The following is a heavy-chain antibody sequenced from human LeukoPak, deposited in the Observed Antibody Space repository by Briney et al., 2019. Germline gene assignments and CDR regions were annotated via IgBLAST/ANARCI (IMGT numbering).Heavy chain of an antibody. J-gene: IGHJ5*02. CDR1: GGSIISAAYY. Sequence: SETLSLTCTVSGGSIISAAYYWAWIRQSPGKGLEWIGGLYYTGSAYYNPSLKSRVTIFVDTSKKQFSLKLTSVTAGDMAVYYCARQGGSPDWFDPWGQGTLVTVSS. D-gene: IGHD1-26*01. CDR3: ARQGGSPDWFDP. V-gene: IGHV4-39*01. CDR2: LYYTGSA.